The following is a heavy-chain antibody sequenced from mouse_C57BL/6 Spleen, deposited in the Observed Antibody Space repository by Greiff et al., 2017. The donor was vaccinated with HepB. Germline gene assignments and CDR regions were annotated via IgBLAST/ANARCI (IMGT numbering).Heavy chain of an antibody. CDR3: AVYYGSRYEGYEYFDV. Sequence: EVKLMESGGGLVKPGGSLKLSCAASGFTFSDYGMHWVRQAPEKGLEWVAYISSGSSTIYYADTVKGRFTISRDNAKNTLFLQMTSLRSKDTAMYYCAVYYGSRYEGYEYFDVWGTGTPVTVSS. CDR2: ISSGSSTI. CDR1: GFTFSDYG. J-gene: IGHJ1*03. V-gene: IGHV5-17*01. D-gene: IGHD1-1*01.